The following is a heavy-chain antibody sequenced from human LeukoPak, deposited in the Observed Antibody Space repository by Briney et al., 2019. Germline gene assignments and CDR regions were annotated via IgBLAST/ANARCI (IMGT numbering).Heavy chain of an antibody. CDR1: GFTFSEYW. V-gene: IGHV3-7*01. CDR3: ARDGSCFDF. Sequence: GGSLRLSCGASGFTFSEYWMTWVRQAPGRGPEWVANIKGDGSNIYYVDSVKGRFTISRDNDKNSLYLQMNNLRVEDTAVYHCARDGSCFDFWGQGALVTVSS. CDR2: IKGDGSNI. D-gene: IGHD2-15*01. J-gene: IGHJ4*02.